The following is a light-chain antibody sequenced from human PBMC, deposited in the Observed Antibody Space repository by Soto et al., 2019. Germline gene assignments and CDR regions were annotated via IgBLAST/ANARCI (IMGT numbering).Light chain of an antibody. J-gene: IGKJ2*01. Sequence: IQMTQSPSTLSASVGDRVTITCRASQSINNWLAWYQQKPGKAPKLLIYEASSLLSGVPSRFSGSGSGTEFTLTISSLQPDDFADYYCQQYDSDSSTFGHGTKLDI. CDR1: QSINNW. CDR3: QQYDSDSST. CDR2: EAS. V-gene: IGKV1-5*03.